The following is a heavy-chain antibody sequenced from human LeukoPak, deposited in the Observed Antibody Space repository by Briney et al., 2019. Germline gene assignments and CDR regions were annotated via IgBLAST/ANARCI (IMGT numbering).Heavy chain of an antibody. J-gene: IGHJ4*02. D-gene: IGHD6-19*01. Sequence: GGSLRLSCAASGFTFSAYWMHWVRQASGKGLVRVSRINRDGSGTSYVDSVKGRFTISRDNAKNTVYLQMNSLRAEDTAVYYCARDGSSGWYWVDYWGQGTLVTVSS. CDR3: ARDGSSGWYWVDY. CDR2: INRDGSGT. V-gene: IGHV3-74*01. CDR1: GFTFSAYW.